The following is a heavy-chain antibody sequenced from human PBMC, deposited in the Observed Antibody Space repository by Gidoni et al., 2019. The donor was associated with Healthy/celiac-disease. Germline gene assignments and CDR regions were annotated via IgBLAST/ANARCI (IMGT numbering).Heavy chain of an antibody. J-gene: IGHJ3*02. CDR2: IYTSGST. CDR3: ARARAAMVIDAFDI. CDR1: GGSISSYY. V-gene: IGHV4-4*07. D-gene: IGHD5-18*01. Sequence: QVQLQESGPGLVKPSETLSLTRPVPGGSISSYYWSWIRQPAGKGLEWIGRIYTSGSTNYNPSLKSRVTMSVDTSKNQFSLKLSSVTAADTAVYYCARARAAMVIDAFDIWGQGTMVTVSS.